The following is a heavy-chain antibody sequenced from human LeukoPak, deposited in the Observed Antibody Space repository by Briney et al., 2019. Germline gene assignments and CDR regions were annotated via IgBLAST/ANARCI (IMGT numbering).Heavy chain of an antibody. D-gene: IGHD1-14*01. CDR1: GGSISKYY. CDR3: ARLHLPAHEGAFDI. Sequence: SETLSLTCTVPGGSISKYYWSWIRQPADKGVEWIGRIHTSGTTHYNPSLKSRVTLSVDTSTNQFSLRLTSVTATDTAVYYCARLHLPAHEGAFDIWGRGTMVTVSS. J-gene: IGHJ3*02. V-gene: IGHV4-4*07. CDR2: IHTSGTT.